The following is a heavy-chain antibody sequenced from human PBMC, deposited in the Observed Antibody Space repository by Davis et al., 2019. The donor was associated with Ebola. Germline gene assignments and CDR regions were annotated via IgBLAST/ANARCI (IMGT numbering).Heavy chain of an antibody. CDR1: GYTFTSYG. Sequence: AASVKVSCKASGYTFTSYGISWVRQAPGQGLEWMGIINPSGGSTSYAQKFQGRATMTRDTSTSTVYMELSSLRSEDTAVYYCARDAVVAAIDYWGQGTLVTVSS. CDR2: INPSGGST. V-gene: IGHV1-46*01. J-gene: IGHJ4*02. D-gene: IGHD2-15*01. CDR3: ARDAVVAAIDY.